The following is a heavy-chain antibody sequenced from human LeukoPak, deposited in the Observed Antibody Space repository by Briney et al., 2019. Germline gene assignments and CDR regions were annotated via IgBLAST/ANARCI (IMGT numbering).Heavy chain of an antibody. D-gene: IGHD6-13*01. V-gene: IGHV3-30-3*01. CDR1: GFSFSNYA. Sequence: GGSLRLSCADSGFSFSNYALNWVRQAPGKGLEWVAVISYDGSSAYYADSVRGRFTISRDNSKNTLYMEMTSLRAEDTAVYFCAEDPNSGSWRPDAFDLWGQGTMVSVSS. CDR3: AEDPNSGSWRPDAFDL. CDR2: ISYDGSSA. J-gene: IGHJ3*01.